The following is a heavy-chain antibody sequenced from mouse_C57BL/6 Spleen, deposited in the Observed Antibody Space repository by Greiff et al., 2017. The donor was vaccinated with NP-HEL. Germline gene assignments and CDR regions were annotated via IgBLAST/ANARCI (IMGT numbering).Heavy chain of an antibody. CDR1: VFPFTCSS. V-gene: IGHV5-4*01. CDR3: ARDGYYHYYAMDY. J-gene: IGHJ4*01. D-gene: IGHD2-3*01. CDR2: ISDGGSYT. Sequence: VLLLASVGCFLPPVGSLPLSCASSVFPFTCSSMSFVRPTPFHSLEWVATISDGGSYTYYPDNVNGRFTISRDNAKNNLYLQMSHLKSEDTAMYYCARDGYYHYYAMDYWGQGTSVTVSS.